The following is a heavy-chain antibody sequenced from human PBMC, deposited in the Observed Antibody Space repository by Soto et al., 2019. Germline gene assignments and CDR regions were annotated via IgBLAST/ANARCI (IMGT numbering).Heavy chain of an antibody. D-gene: IGHD4-4*01. Sequence: GGSLRLSCAASGFTFSSYIMNWVRQAPGKGLEWISYISTRGNVIKYADSVKGRFTVSRGNAKSSLYLQMNSLRHEDTATYYCARDMDYSNYVGGAWGQGTLVTVSS. CDR3: ARDMDYSNYVGGA. V-gene: IGHV3-48*02. CDR2: ISTRGNVI. CDR1: GFTFSSYI. J-gene: IGHJ4*02.